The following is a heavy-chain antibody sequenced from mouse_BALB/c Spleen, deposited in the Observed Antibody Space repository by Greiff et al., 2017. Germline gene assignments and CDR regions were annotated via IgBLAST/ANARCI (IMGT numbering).Heavy chain of an antibody. CDR1: GFTFSDYY. D-gene: IGHD1-1*01. Sequence: EVKVEESGGGLVKPGGSLKLSCAASGFTFSDYYMYWVRQTPEKRLEWVATISDGGSYTYYPDSVKGRFTISRDNAKNNLYLQMSSLKSEDTAMYYCARDRYYGSSHYAMDYWGQGTSVTVSS. V-gene: IGHV5-4*02. CDR2: ISDGGSYT. CDR3: ARDRYYGSSHYAMDY. J-gene: IGHJ4*01.